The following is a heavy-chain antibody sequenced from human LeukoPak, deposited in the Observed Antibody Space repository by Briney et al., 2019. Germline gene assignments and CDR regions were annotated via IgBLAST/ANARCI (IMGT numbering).Heavy chain of an antibody. V-gene: IGHV4-34*01. Sequence: PSETLSLTCAVYGGSFSGYYWSWVRRPPGKGLEWIGEITHSVSTTYNPSLKSRFTISVDTSKNQFSLKLSSVTAADTAVHYCARVSARFLEWLGPHNWFDPWGQGTLVTVSS. CDR1: GGSFSGYY. CDR3: ARVSARFLEWLGPHNWFDP. D-gene: IGHD3-3*01. J-gene: IGHJ5*02. CDR2: ITHSVST.